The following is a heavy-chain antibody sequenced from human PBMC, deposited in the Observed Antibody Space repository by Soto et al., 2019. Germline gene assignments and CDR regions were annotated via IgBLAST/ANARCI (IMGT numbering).Heavy chain of an antibody. CDR3: ARKAWVRFDY. D-gene: IGHD7-27*01. CDR1: GDSMTRGVW. J-gene: IGHJ4*02. V-gene: IGHV4-4*02. Sequence: QVQMQESGPGLVKPSGTLSLTCTVSGDSMTRGVWWTWVRQPPGKGLAWIGEVFHTGNTNYNPSLKSRVTMSVDKSTNEFSLKVTSVTAADTAIYYCARKAWVRFDYWGQGALVTVSS. CDR2: VFHTGNT.